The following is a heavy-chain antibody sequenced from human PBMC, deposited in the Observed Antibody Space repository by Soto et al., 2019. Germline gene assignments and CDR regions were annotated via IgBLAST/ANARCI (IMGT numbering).Heavy chain of an antibody. V-gene: IGHV1-69*13. CDR2: IIPIFGTA. CDR3: ARIYGSEHGAFDI. D-gene: IGHD3-10*01. J-gene: IGHJ3*02. CDR1: GGTFSSYA. Sequence: ASVKVSCKASGGTFSSYAISWVRQAPGQGLEWMGGIIPIFGTANYAQKFQGRVTITADESTSTAYMELSSLRSEDTAVYYCARIYGSEHGAFDIWGQGTMVTVSS.